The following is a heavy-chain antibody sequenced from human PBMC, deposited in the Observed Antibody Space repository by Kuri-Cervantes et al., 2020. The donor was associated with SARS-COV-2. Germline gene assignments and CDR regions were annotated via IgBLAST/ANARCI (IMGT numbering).Heavy chain of an antibody. D-gene: IGHD7-27*01. CDR1: GFTFSSYS. J-gene: IGHJ4*02. Sequence: GGSLRLSCAASGFTFSSYSMNWVRQAPGKGLEWVSSISSSSSYIYYADSVKGRFTISRDNAKNSLHLQMSSLRAEDTAVYYCARDLRLGKSLDYWGQGTLVTVSS. CDR3: ARDLRLGKSLDY. CDR2: ISSSSSYI. V-gene: IGHV3-21*01.